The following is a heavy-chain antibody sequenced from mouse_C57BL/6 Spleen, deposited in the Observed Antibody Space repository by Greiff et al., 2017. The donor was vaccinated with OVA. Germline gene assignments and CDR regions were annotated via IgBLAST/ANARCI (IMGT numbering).Heavy chain of an antibody. CDR2: IDPSDSET. J-gene: IGHJ3*01. D-gene: IGHD1-1*01. CDR1: GYTFTSYW. Sequence: QVHVKQPGAELVRPGSSVKLSCKASGYTFTSYWMHWVKQRPIQGLEWIGNIDPSDSETHYNQKFKDKATLTVDKSSSTAYMQLSSLTSEDSAVYYCAHYGSSVGFAYWGQGTLVTVSA. V-gene: IGHV1-52*01. CDR3: AHYGSSVGFAY.